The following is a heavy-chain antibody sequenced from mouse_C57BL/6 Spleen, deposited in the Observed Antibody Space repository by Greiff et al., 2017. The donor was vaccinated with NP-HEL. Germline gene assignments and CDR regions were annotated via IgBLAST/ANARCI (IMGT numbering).Heavy chain of an antibody. Sequence: QVQLKQSGPELVKPGASVKISCKASGYAFSSSWMNWVKQRPGKGLEWIGRIYPGDGDTNYNGKFKGKATLTADKSSSTAYMQLSSLTSEDSAVYFCARSAQATSLAYWGQGTLVTVSA. CDR2: IYPGDGDT. V-gene: IGHV1-82*01. D-gene: IGHD3-2*02. CDR1: GYAFSSSW. CDR3: ARSAQATSLAY. J-gene: IGHJ3*01.